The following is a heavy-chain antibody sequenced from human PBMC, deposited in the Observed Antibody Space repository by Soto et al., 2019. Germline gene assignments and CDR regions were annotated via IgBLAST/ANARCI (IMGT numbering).Heavy chain of an antibody. Sequence: QLQLQESGPGLVKPSETLSLTCTVSGGSFSSNSYYWGWIRQPPGKGLEWIGSIYYSGSMYYNPSLKSRVTMSVDPSKNQFSLKLISVTAADTAVYYCARHWITMVRGVCHFDYWGQGTLVTVSS. D-gene: IGHD3-10*01. J-gene: IGHJ4*02. CDR3: ARHWITMVRGVCHFDY. V-gene: IGHV4-39*01. CDR2: IYYSGSM. CDR1: GGSFSSNSYY.